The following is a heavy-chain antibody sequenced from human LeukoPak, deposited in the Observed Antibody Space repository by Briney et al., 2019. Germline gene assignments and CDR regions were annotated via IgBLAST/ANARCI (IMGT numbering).Heavy chain of an antibody. Sequence: ASVKVSCKASGGTFSSYTINWVRQAPGQGLEWMGGIIPVFGTANYVQKFQGRVTITADESTSTAYMELSSLRSEDTAVYYCARADYDILTGSLFDYWGQGTLVTVSS. CDR3: ARADYDILTGSLFDY. D-gene: IGHD3-9*01. CDR1: GGTFSSYT. V-gene: IGHV1-69*01. CDR2: IIPVFGTA. J-gene: IGHJ4*02.